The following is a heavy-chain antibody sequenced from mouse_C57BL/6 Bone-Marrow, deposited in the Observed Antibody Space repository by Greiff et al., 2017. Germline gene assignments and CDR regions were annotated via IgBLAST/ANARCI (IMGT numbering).Heavy chain of an antibody. Sequence: QVQLQQPGAELVKPGASVKMSCKASGYTFTSYWITWVKQRPGQGLAWIGDIYPGSGSTNYNEKFKSKATLTVDTSSSTAYMQLSSLTSEDSAVYYCAILLWLRRAYYYAMDYWGQGTSVTVSS. CDR2: IYPGSGST. V-gene: IGHV1-55*01. D-gene: IGHD2-2*01. J-gene: IGHJ4*01. CDR1: GYTFTSYW. CDR3: AILLWLRRAYYYAMDY.